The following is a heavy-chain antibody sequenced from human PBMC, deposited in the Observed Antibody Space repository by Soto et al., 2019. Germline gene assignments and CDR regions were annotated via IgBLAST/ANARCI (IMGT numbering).Heavy chain of an antibody. J-gene: IGHJ4*02. CDR2: INHSGST. Sequence: SETLSLTCTVSGGSISSYYWSWIRQPPGKGLEWIGEINHSGSTNYNPSLKSRVTISVDTSKNQFSLKLSSVTAADTAVYYCATTTRGLRYFDWLLHYWGQGTLVTVSS. CDR1: GGSISSYY. CDR3: ATTTRGLRYFDWLLHY. D-gene: IGHD3-9*01. V-gene: IGHV4-34*01.